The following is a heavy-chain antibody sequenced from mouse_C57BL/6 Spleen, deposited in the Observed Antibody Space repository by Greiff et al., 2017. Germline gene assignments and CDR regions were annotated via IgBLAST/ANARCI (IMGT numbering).Heavy chain of an antibody. Sequence: EVQLQQSGPELVKPGASVKMSCKASGYTFTDYNMHWVKQSHGKSLEWIGYINPNNGGTSYNQKCKGKATLTVNKSSSTAYMELRRLTSEDSAVYYCATDSYYFDYWGQGTTLTVSS. CDR2: INPNNGGT. J-gene: IGHJ2*01. CDR1: GYTFTDYN. V-gene: IGHV1-22*01. CDR3: ATDSYYFDY.